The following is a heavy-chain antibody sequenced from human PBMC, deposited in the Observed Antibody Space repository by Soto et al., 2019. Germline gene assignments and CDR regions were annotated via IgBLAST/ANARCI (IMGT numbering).Heavy chain of an antibody. CDR2: IWYDGSNK. CDR3: ARGHTIFGGVTDYYYYGMDV. CDR1: GFTFSSYG. D-gene: IGHD3-3*01. V-gene: IGHV3-33*01. J-gene: IGHJ6*02. Sequence: GGSLRFSCAASGFTFSSYGMHWVRQAPGKGLAWVAVIWYDGSNKYYADSVKGRFTISRDNSKNTPYLQMNSLRAEDTAVYYCARGHTIFGGVTDYYYYGMDVWGQGTTVTVSS.